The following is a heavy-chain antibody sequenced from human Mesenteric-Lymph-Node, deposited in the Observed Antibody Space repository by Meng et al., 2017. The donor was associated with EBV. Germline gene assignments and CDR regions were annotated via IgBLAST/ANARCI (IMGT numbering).Heavy chain of an antibody. J-gene: IGHJ4*02. CDR2: INHSGST. CDR3: ARACSGGTSCFDY. Sequence: VHRQEWAGVLYRPSATPPLTGAVYGGFFTGNYWTWTRQPPGTGLEWFGEINHSGSTTYNPSLESRVTISADTSKNQISLKLSSVTAAGTAVYYCARACSGGTSCFDYWGQGTLVTVSS. D-gene: IGHD2-15*01. CDR1: GGFFTGNY. V-gene: IGHV4-34*01.